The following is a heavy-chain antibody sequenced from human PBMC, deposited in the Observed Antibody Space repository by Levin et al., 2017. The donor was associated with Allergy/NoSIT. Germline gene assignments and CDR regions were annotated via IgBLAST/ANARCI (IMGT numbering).Heavy chain of an antibody. Sequence: RGESLKISCKGSGDSFTRYWISWVRQTPGEGLEWMGIIYPRDSDTRYSPSLEGQVTISADKSISAAYLQWSSLKASDTAMYFCARLIMGGSFSWHADSWGQGTQVTVSS. D-gene: IGHD1-26*01. CDR2: IYPRDSDT. CDR1: GDSFTRYW. J-gene: IGHJ4*02. CDR3: ARLIMGGSFSWHADS. V-gene: IGHV5-51*01.